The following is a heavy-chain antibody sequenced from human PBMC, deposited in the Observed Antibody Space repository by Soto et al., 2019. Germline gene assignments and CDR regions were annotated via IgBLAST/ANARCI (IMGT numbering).Heavy chain of an antibody. Sequence: ASVKVSCKAPRGLFSSYVFNWVRQAPGQGLEWMGIVNPIGKITDYAQKFQGRVTMTRDTSTGTVYMELSSLRSEDTAVYYCARDHIVVVVANYYYYYGMDVWGQGTTVTVSS. V-gene: IGHV1-46*01. D-gene: IGHD2-15*01. J-gene: IGHJ6*02. CDR2: VNPIGKIT. CDR3: ARDHIVVVVANYYYYYGMDV. CDR1: RGLFSSYV.